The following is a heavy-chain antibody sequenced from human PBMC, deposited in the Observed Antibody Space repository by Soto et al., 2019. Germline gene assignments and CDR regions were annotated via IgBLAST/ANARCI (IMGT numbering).Heavy chain of an antibody. D-gene: IGHD3-10*01. Sequence: QLVESGGGLVKPGGSLRLSCVASGFPFSSFSLNWIRQAPGKGLEWVSSIGRVSTYIYYADSVRGRFTVSRDNAKNSGYLQMNGLTAEDSGICYCAPVTAGSGSYQIDLWGQGTLVTVSS. J-gene: IGHJ4*02. CDR1: GFPFSSFS. V-gene: IGHV3-21*02. CDR3: APVTAGSGSYQIDL. CDR2: IGRVSTYI.